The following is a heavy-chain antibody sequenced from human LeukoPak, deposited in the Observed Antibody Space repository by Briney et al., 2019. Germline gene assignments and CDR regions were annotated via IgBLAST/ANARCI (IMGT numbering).Heavy chain of an antibody. D-gene: IGHD6-13*01. CDR3: ARDREQQLVLPYYGMDV. Sequence: GGSLRLSCAASGFTFSNYWIHWVRQAPGKGLVWVSRIDNAGSITTYADSVKGRFTISRDNSKNTLYLQMNSLRAEDTAVYYCARDREQQLVLPYYGMDVWGQGTTVTVSS. CDR1: GFTFSNYW. CDR2: IDNAGSIT. J-gene: IGHJ6*02. V-gene: IGHV3-74*03.